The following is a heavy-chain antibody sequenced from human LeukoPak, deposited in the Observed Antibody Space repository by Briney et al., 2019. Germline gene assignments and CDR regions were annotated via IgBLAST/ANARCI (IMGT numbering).Heavy chain of an antibody. Sequence: PSETLSLTCTVSGGSISSYYWSWIRQPPGKGLEWIGNIYYSGSTNYNPSLKSRVTISLDTSKNQFSLKLSSVTAADTAVYYCARHSSSWTRYFDYWGQGTLVTVSS. V-gene: IGHV4-59*08. CDR3: ARHSSSWTRYFDY. CDR2: IYYSGST. D-gene: IGHD6-13*01. J-gene: IGHJ4*02. CDR1: GGSISSYY.